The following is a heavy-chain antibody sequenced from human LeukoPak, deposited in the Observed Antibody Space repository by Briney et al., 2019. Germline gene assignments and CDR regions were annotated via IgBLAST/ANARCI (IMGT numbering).Heavy chain of an antibody. V-gene: IGHV1-8*01. CDR3: ARGGPKCGGDCFDY. D-gene: IGHD2-21*01. CDR2: MNPYNGNT. Sequence: EASVKVSCKASTYTFTNYDINWLRQATGQRLEWMGWMNPYNGNTDYAQKFQGRVTTSRNTSINTAFMELSSLISEDTAVYSCARGGPKCGGDCFDYWGQGTLVTVSS. J-gene: IGHJ4*02. CDR1: TYTFTNYD.